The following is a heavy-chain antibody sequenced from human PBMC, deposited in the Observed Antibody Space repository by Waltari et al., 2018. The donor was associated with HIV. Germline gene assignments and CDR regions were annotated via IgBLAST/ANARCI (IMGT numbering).Heavy chain of an antibody. V-gene: IGHV3-66*01. D-gene: IGHD3-22*01. Sequence: EVQLVESGGGLGQPGGSLRLGCAASGFSGSSNYMNGVLRAPGQGLEWVSVIYSGGNTYYADSVKGRFTISRDNSKNTLYLQMNSLRAEDTAVYYCARGISMIVVVNQNQWGAFDIWGQGTMVTVSS. J-gene: IGHJ3*02. CDR1: GFSGSSNY. CDR3: ARGISMIVVVNQNQWGAFDI. CDR2: IYSGGNT.